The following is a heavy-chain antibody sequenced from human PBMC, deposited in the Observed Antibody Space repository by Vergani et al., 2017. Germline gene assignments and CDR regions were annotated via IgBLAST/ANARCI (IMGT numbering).Heavy chain of an antibody. CDR2: ISSSSSYR. CDR3: ARGPGQLWN. J-gene: IGHJ4*02. Sequence: VQLVESGGGVVQPGRSLRLSCAASGFTFSSYSMNWVRQAPGKGLEWVSSISSSSSYRYYADPVKGRFTISRDNANNSLYLQMNSLSVEDTAVYYCARGPGQLWNWGQGTLVTVSS. V-gene: IGHV3-21*01. CDR1: GFTFSSYS. D-gene: IGHD5-18*01.